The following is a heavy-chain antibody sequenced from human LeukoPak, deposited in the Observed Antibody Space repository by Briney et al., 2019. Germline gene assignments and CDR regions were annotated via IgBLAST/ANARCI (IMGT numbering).Heavy chain of an antibody. J-gene: IGHJ4*02. D-gene: IGHD6-13*01. CDR1: GFTFSYHW. Sequence: GGSLRLSCAASGFTFSYHWMTWVRQAPGKGLEWVANIKNDGTVKNYVDSVKGRFTISRDNPKNTLYLQMNSLRAEDTAVYYCAKSPPRIAAASGDYWGQGTLVTVSS. CDR2: IKNDGTVK. CDR3: AKSPPRIAAASGDY. V-gene: IGHV3-7*03.